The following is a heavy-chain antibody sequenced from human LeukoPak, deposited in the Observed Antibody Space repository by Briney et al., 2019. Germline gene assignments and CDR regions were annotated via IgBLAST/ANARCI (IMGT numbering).Heavy chain of an antibody. J-gene: IGHJ6*03. CDR1: GGTFSSYA. V-gene: IGHV1-18*01. D-gene: IGHD6-19*01. CDR3: ARSALIAVAGTGDYYYYYMDV. CDR2: ISAYSGNT. Sequence: ASVKVSCKAAGGTFSSYAFSWVRQAPGQGLEWMGWISAYSGNTNYAQKLQGRVTMTTDTSTSTAYMELRSLRSDDTAVYYCARSALIAVAGTGDYYYYYMDVWGKGTTVTVSS.